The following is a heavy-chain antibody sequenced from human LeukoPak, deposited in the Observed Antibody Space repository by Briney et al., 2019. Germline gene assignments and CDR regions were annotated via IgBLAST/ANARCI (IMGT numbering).Heavy chain of an antibody. J-gene: IGHJ5*02. Sequence: GASVKVSCKASGGTFSSYTFSWVRQAPGQGLARMGRIIPTLGIANYAQKFQGRVTITADKSTSTAYMEVSSLRSEDTAVYYCARGSYGSGSYYAWFDPWGQGTLVTVSS. CDR1: GGTFSSYT. CDR2: IIPTLGIA. CDR3: ARGSYGSGSYYAWFDP. D-gene: IGHD3-10*01. V-gene: IGHV1-69*02.